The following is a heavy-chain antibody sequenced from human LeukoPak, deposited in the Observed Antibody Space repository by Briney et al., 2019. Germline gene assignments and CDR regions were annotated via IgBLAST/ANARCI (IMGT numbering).Heavy chain of an antibody. J-gene: IGHJ3*02. D-gene: IGHD3-3*01. Sequence: PGGSLRLSCAASGFTFSSYWMSWVRQAPGKGLEWVANIKQDGSEKYYVDSVKGRFTISRDNAKNSLYLQMNSLRAEDTAVYYCARGVFDFWSGYYLGGDAFDIWGQGTMVIVSS. CDR2: IKQDGSEK. CDR3: ARGVFDFWSGYYLGGDAFDI. V-gene: IGHV3-7*01. CDR1: GFTFSSYW.